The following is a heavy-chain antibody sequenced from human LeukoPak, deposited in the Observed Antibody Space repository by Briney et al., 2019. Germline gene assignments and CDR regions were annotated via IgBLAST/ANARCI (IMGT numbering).Heavy chain of an antibody. D-gene: IGHD4-23*01. CDR3: ARGRPHGNDY. Sequence: GGSLRLSCEDSGFTLRSFAVSWVRQAPGKGLVWVSRIASDGSSTTYADSVKGRFSISRDNAKNTLYLQMNSLRVEDTAVYYCARGRPHGNDYWGQGTLVTVSS. V-gene: IGHV3-74*01. J-gene: IGHJ4*02. CDR2: IASDGSST. CDR1: GFTLRSFA.